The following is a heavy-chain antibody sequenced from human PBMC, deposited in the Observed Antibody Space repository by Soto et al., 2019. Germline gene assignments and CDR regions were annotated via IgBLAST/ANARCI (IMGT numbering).Heavy chain of an antibody. D-gene: IGHD5-12*01. Sequence: EVQLVESGGGLIQPGGSLRLSCAASGFPFRTYAMNWVRQAPGKGLAWVSYINHNSGTIYYAASVKGRFTISRDNAKNSLYLQMNSLRDEDTALYYCVSDRGYTGYDLEYWGQGTLVTVSS. V-gene: IGHV3-48*02. CDR1: GFPFRTYA. CDR2: INHNSGTI. J-gene: IGHJ4*02. CDR3: VSDRGYTGYDLEY.